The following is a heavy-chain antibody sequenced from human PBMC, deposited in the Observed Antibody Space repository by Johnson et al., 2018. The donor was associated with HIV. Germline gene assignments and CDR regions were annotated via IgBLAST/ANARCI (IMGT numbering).Heavy chain of an antibody. CDR2: IKEDGSEK. CDR3: ARDLYPFGPVQAFDI. CDR1: GFTVSSNY. D-gene: IGHD3-10*01. Sequence: VQLVESGGGLVQPGGSLRLSCAGTGFTVSSNYMSWVRQAPGKGLEWVASIKEDGSEKYYVDSVKGRFTISRDNAKKSLYLQMNSLRAEDTAVYYCARDLYPFGPVQAFDIWGQGTMVTVSS. J-gene: IGHJ3*02. V-gene: IGHV3-7*01.